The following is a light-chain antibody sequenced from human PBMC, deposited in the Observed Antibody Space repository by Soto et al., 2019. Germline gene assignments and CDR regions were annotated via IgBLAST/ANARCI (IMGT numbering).Light chain of an antibody. CDR1: QSVNSN. V-gene: IGKV3-20*01. J-gene: IGKJ1*01. CDR2: GAS. Sequence: EIVLTQSPGTLSLSPGERATLSCRASQSVNSNLAWYQQRPGQRPRVLMYGASSRATGIPDRFSGSGSGTDFTLNISRLEPEDFAVYYCQQYENSPRTFGQGTKVEIK. CDR3: QQYENSPRT.